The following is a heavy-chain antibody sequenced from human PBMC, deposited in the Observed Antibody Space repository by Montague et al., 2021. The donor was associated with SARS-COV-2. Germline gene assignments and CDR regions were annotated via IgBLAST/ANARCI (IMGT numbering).Heavy chain of an antibody. CDR3: ARLREGVVPSPILGVGPYYSYYYMDV. Sequence: SETLSLTCAVHGTSFSGYYWNWIRQPPGKGLEWIGEINHGGSTKYSPSLKSRLTISADTSKNQFSLKLTSVAAADMAVYYCARLREGVVPSPILGVGPYYSYYYMDVWGKGTTVTVSS. D-gene: IGHD3-10*01. CDR2: INHGGST. V-gene: IGHV4-34*01. J-gene: IGHJ6*03. CDR1: GTSFSGYY.